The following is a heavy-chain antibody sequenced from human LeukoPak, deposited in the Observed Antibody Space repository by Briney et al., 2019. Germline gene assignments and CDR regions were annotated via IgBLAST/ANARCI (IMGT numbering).Heavy chain of an antibody. D-gene: IGHD4-17*01. CDR2: IKSKTDGGTT. J-gene: IGHJ3*02. Sequence: GGSLRLSCAASGFTFSNAWMSWVRQAPGKGLEWVGRIKSKTDGGTTDCAAPVKGRFTISRDDSKNTLYLQMNSLKTEDTAVYYCTTDRTVTTTAGDAFDTWGQGTMVTVSS. V-gene: IGHV3-15*01. CDR1: GFTFSNAW. CDR3: TTDRTVTTTAGDAFDT.